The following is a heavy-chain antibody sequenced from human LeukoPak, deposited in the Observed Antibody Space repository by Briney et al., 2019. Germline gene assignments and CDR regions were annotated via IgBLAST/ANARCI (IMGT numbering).Heavy chain of an antibody. CDR3: ARGDGSLYGVDV. Sequence: PSETLSLTCTVSGGSISSNNYDWGWIRQPPGKGLEWIGSIYYNGSTYYNPSLKSRVTISVDTSKNQFSLKLTSVTAADTAVYYCARGDGSLYGVDVWGQGTTVTVSS. CDR1: GGSISSNNYD. D-gene: IGHD3-10*01. CDR2: IYYNGST. J-gene: IGHJ6*02. V-gene: IGHV4-39*07.